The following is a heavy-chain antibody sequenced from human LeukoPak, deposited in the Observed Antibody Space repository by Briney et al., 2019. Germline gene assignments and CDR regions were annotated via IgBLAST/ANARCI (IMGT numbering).Heavy chain of an antibody. J-gene: IGHJ4*02. V-gene: IGHV1-69*06. D-gene: IGHD3-22*01. Sequence: SVKVSCKASGGTFSSYAISWVRQAPGQGLEWMGGIIPIFGTANYAQKFQGRVTITADKSTSTAYMELSSLRSEDTAVYYCATGDYDSSGYTTYFDYWGQGTLVTVSS. CDR2: IIPIFGTA. CDR3: ATGDYDSSGYTTYFDY. CDR1: GGTFSSYA.